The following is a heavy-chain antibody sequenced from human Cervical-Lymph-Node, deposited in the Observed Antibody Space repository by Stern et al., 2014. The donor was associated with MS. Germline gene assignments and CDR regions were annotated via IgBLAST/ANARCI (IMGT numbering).Heavy chain of an antibody. CDR3: ARDGGTGSTGYFYGMDV. J-gene: IGHJ6*02. V-gene: IGHV3-33*01. D-gene: IGHD3-16*01. CDR2: IAYDGSNK. Sequence: VQLEESGGGLVQPGRSLRLSCAASGFTLSNYGMHWVRQAPGKGLEWVAVIAYDGSNKYYGDSVKGRFNISRDNSRSTLFLQMNSLRAEDTAVYYCARDGGTGSTGYFYGMDVWGQGTTVTVSS. CDR1: GFTLSNYG.